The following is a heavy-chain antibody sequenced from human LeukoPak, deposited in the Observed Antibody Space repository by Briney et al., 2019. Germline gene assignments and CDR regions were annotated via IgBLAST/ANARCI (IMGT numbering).Heavy chain of an antibody. D-gene: IGHD1-26*01. CDR1: GFTFSSYW. CDR2: IKQDGSEK. J-gene: IGHJ4*02. CDR3: ARGELLPD. V-gene: IGHV3-7*01. Sequence: PGGSLRLSCEAPGFTFSSYWMSWVRQAPGKGLEWVANIKQDGSEKYYVDSVKGRFTISRDNAKNSLYLQMNSLRAEDTAVYYCARGELLPDWGQGTLVTVSS.